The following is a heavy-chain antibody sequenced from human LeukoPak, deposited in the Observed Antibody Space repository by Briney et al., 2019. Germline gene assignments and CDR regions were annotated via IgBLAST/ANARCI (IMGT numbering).Heavy chain of an antibody. CDR3: ARERGTIFRHYFEF. V-gene: IGHV4-4*07. J-gene: IGHJ4*02. CDR2: IYTSGST. Sequence: SETLSLTCTVSGGSISSYYWNWIRQPAGKGLEWIGRIYTSGSTNYNPSLKSRVTMSIDTSKNQFSLNLNSVTAADTAVYYCARERGTIFRHYFEFWGQGTLHTVSS. CDR1: GGSISSYY. D-gene: IGHD3-3*01.